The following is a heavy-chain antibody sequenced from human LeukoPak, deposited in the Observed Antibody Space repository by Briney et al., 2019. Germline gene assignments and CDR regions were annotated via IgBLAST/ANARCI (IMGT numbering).Heavy chain of an antibody. D-gene: IGHD2-2*01. Sequence: GGSLRLSCAASGFTFNTYGMSWVRQAPGKGLEWVSAISGSGGSTYYADSVKGRFTISRDNSKNTLYLQMNSLRAEDTAVYYCAKAGVVPATAIYNWGQGTLVTVSS. J-gene: IGHJ4*02. V-gene: IGHV3-23*01. CDR2: ISGSGGST. CDR1: GFTFNTYG. CDR3: AKAGVVPATAIYN.